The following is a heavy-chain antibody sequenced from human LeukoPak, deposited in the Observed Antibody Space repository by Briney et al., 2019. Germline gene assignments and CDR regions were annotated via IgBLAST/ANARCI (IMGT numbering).Heavy chain of an antibody. D-gene: IGHD2-15*01. Sequence: GGSLRLSCAASRFTFSSYWMCWVRQAPGKGLEWVAIIKQDGSDKYYVDSVEGRFIISRDNAKNSLYLQMNSLRAEDTAVYYCLTSTRSHRFDYWGQGTLATVSS. J-gene: IGHJ4*02. V-gene: IGHV3-7*01. CDR1: RFTFSSYW. CDR2: IKQDGSDK. CDR3: LTSTRSHRFDY.